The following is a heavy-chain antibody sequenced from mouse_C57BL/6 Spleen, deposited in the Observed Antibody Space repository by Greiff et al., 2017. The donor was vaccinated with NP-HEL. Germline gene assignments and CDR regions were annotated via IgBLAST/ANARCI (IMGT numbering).Heavy chain of an antibody. CDR2: IDPEDGET. J-gene: IGHJ4*01. Sequence: EVQLQQSGAELVKSGASVKLSCTASGFNIKDYYMHWVKQRTEQGLEWIGRIDPEDGETKYAPEFQGKTTITADTYSNTAYLQISSLTSEDTAVYYCAITTVVARAYYAMDYWGQGTAVTVSS. V-gene: IGHV14-2*01. CDR3: AITTVVARAYYAMDY. D-gene: IGHD1-1*01. CDR1: GFNIKDYY.